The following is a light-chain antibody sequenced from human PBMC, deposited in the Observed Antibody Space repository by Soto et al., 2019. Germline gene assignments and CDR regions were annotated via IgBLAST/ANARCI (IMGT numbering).Light chain of an antibody. CDR2: DVS. CDR1: QSVSRY. CDR3: QQRSDWPIT. J-gene: IGKJ5*01. V-gene: IGKV3-11*01. Sequence: EIVLTQFPASLSLSPGESATLSCRASQSVSRYLAWYQQKPGQAPRLLIYDVSIRATGIPARFSGSGSGTDFTLTITSLEPEDFAVYSCQQRSDWPITFGQGTRLEIK.